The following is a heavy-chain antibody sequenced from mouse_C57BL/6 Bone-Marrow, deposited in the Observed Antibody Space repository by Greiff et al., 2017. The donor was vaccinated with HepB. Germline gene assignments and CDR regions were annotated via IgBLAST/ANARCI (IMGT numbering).Heavy chain of an antibody. CDR1: GFSLTSYG. V-gene: IGHV2-6*01. Sequence: VQRVESGPGLVAPSQSLSITCTVSGFSLTSYGVDWVRQSPGKGLEWLGVIWGVGSTNYNSALKSRLSISKDNSKGQVFLKMNSLQTDDTAMYYCASEATTVPFAYWGQGTLVTVSA. J-gene: IGHJ3*01. CDR3: ASEATTVPFAY. CDR2: IWGVGST. D-gene: IGHD1-1*01.